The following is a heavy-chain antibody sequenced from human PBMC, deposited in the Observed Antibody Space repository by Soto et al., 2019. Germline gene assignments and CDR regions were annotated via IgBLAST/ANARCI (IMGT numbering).Heavy chain of an antibody. V-gene: IGHV1-24*01. CDR2: FDPEGGET. Sequence: ASVKVSCKVSGYTLTELSMHWVRQAPGKGLEWMGGFDPEGGETIYAQKFQGRVTMTEDTSTDTAYMELSSLRSEDTAVYYCATGVDYDSSGYYWDFDIWGQGTMVTVSS. CDR3: ATGVDYDSSGYYWDFDI. CDR1: GYTLTELS. D-gene: IGHD3-22*01. J-gene: IGHJ3*02.